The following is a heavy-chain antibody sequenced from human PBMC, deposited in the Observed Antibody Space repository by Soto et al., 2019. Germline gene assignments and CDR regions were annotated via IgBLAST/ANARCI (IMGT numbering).Heavy chain of an antibody. CDR3: ARDVRGADYYGSGSLWFDP. CDR2: IIPILGIA. Sequence: QVQLVQAGAEVKKPGSSVKVSCKASGGTFSSYTISWVRQAPGQGLEWMGRIIPILGIANYAPKFQGRVTITADKATSTAYMELSSLRSEDTAVYYCARDVRGADYYGSGSLWFDPWGQGTLVTVSS. CDR1: GGTFSSYT. J-gene: IGHJ5*02. D-gene: IGHD3-10*01. V-gene: IGHV1-69*08.